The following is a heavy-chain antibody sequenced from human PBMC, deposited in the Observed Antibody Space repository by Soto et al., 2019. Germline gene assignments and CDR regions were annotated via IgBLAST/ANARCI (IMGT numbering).Heavy chain of an antibody. V-gene: IGHV4-59*01. CDR1: GGSISSYY. Sequence: PSETLSLTCTVSGGSISSYYWSWIRQPPGKGLEWIGYIYYSGSTNYNPSLKSRVTISVDTSKNQFSLKLSSVTAADTAVYYCARDLIAAGGYGMDVWGQGTTVTVS. CDR3: ARDLIAAGGYGMDV. J-gene: IGHJ6*02. CDR2: IYYSGST. D-gene: IGHD6-13*01.